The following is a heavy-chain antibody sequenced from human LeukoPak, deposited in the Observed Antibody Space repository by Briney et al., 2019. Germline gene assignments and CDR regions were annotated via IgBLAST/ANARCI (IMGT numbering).Heavy chain of an antibody. V-gene: IGHV1-2*02. J-gene: IGHJ4*02. CDR3: ARANFLYCSSSTCLFDY. CDR1: GYTFTDYY. CDR2: INPNDGDT. D-gene: IGHD2-2*01. Sequence: ASVKVSCKASGYTFTDYYMHWVRQAPGQGFEWMGWINPNDGDTNYAQKFQGRVTMTRDTSISTAHMEVSRLRSDDTAVNYCARANFLYCSSSTCLFDYWGQGTLVTVS.